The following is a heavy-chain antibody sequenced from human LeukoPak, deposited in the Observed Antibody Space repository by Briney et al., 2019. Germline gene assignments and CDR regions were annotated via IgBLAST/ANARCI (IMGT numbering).Heavy chain of an antibody. Sequence: SVKVSCKASGGTFSSYAISWVRQAPGQGLEWMGGIIPIFGTANYAQKFQGRVTITADESTSTAYMELSSLRSEDTAVYYCASVYCSGGSCYENWGQGTLDTVSS. CDR3: ASVYCSGGSCYEN. CDR2: IIPIFGTA. D-gene: IGHD2-15*01. CDR1: GGTFSSYA. V-gene: IGHV1-69*01. J-gene: IGHJ4*02.